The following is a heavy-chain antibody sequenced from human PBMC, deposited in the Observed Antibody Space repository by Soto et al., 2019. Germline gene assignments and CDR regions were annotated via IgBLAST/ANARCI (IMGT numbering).Heavy chain of an antibody. Sequence: QVQLVQSGAEVKKPGASVKVSCKASGYTFTSYDINWVRQATGQGLEWMGWMNPNSGNTGYAQKFQGRVTMTRNTSISTAYMELSSLRSEDTAVYYCARGPVLRFLEWVSTPDSYYYYGMDVWGQGTTVTVSS. CDR3: ARGPVLRFLEWVSTPDSYYYYGMDV. CDR2: MNPNSGNT. J-gene: IGHJ6*02. V-gene: IGHV1-8*01. D-gene: IGHD3-3*01. CDR1: GYTFTSYD.